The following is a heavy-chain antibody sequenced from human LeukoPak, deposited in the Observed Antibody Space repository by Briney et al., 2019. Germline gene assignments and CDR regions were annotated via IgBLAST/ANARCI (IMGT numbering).Heavy chain of an antibody. CDR2: INPNSGGT. V-gene: IGHV1-2*02. J-gene: IGHJ4*02. Sequence: GASVKVSCKASGYTFTGYYKHWVRQAPGQGLEWMGWINPNSGGTNYAQKFQGRVTMTRDTSISTAYMELSRLRSDDTAVYYCARGRLKYCSSTSCHLGVWGQGTLVTVSS. CDR1: GYTFTGYY. D-gene: IGHD2-2*01. CDR3: ARGRLKYCSSTSCHLGV.